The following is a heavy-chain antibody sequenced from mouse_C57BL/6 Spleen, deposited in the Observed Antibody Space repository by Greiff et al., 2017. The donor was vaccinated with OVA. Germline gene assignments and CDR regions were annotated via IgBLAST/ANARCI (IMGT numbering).Heavy chain of an antibody. Sequence: QVQLQQSGAELVKPGASVKLSCKASGYTFTSYWMQWVKQRPGQGLEWIGEIDPSDSYTNYNQKFKGKATLTVDTSSSTAYMQLSSLTSEDSAVYYCARRSYYYGSSYDYWGQGTTLTVSS. J-gene: IGHJ2*01. CDR2: IDPSDSYT. V-gene: IGHV1-50*01. CDR1: GYTFTSYW. CDR3: ARRSYYYGSSYDY. D-gene: IGHD1-1*01.